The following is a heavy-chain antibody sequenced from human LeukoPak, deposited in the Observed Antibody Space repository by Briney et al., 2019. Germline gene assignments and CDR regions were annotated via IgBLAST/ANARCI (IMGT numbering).Heavy chain of an antibody. CDR3: AKDQGLGVATIFAAFDI. Sequence: GGSLRLSCAASGFTFSNYAMTWVRQAPGKGLEWVSVISGVGSNTDYADSVKGRFTISRDNSKNTLYLQMNSLRAEDTAVYYCAKDQGLGVATIFAAFDIRGQGTMVTVSS. J-gene: IGHJ3*02. CDR2: ISGVGSNT. CDR1: GFTFSNYA. V-gene: IGHV3-23*01. D-gene: IGHD5-24*01.